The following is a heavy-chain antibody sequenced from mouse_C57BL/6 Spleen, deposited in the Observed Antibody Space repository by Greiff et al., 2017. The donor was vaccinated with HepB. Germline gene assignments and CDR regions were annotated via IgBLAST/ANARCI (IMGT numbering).Heavy chain of an antibody. D-gene: IGHD2-3*01. CDR3: ARGDGYYPYYYAMDY. J-gene: IGHJ4*01. V-gene: IGHV5-17*01. CDR1: GFTFSDYG. CDR2: ISSGSGTI. Sequence: EVKLVESGGGLVKPGGSLKLSCAASGFTFSDYGMHWVRQAPEKGLEWVAYISSGSGTIYYADTVKGRFTISRDNAKNTLFLQMTSLRSEDTAMYYCARGDGYYPYYYAMDYWGQGTSVTVAS.